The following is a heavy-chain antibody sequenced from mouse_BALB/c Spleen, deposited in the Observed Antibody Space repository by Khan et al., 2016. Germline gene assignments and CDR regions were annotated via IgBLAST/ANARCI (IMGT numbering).Heavy chain of an antibody. CDR2: IDTNTGEP. CDR1: GYSFTNYG. CDR3: ARLGYDYAWFAY. Sequence: QIQLVQSGPELKKPGETVKISCKASGYSFTNYGMNWVKQAPGKGLKWMGWIDTNTGEPTYAEEFKGRFAFSLDTSAITAYLQINNLKNDDTATYYCARLGYDYAWFAYWGQGTLVTVSA. J-gene: IGHJ3*01. V-gene: IGHV9-3*02. D-gene: IGHD2-4*01.